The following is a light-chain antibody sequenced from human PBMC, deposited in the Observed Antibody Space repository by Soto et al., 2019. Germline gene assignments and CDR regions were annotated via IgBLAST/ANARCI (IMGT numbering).Light chain of an antibody. CDR2: GNN. CDR1: SSNIGAGYD. J-gene: IGLJ2*01. CDR3: QSYDSSLRGLV. Sequence: QLVLTQPPSVSGAPGQRVTISCTGSSSNIGAGYDVHWYQQLPGTAPKLLMYGNNIRPSGVPDRFSDSKSGTSASLAITGLQAEYEAAYFCQSYDSSLRGLVFGGGTKLTVL. V-gene: IGLV1-40*01.